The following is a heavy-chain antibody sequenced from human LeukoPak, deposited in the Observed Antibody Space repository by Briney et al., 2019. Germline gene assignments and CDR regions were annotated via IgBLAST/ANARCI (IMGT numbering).Heavy chain of an antibody. Sequence: ASVKVSCKASGYTFTSYGISWVRQAPGQGLEWMGWISAYNGNTNYAQKLQGRVTMTTDTSTSTAYMELRSLRSDDTAVYYCAREPRSWYYFDYWGQGSLVTVSS. CDR3: AREPRSWYYFDY. J-gene: IGHJ4*02. D-gene: IGHD6-13*01. CDR1: GYTFTSYG. V-gene: IGHV1-18*01. CDR2: ISAYNGNT.